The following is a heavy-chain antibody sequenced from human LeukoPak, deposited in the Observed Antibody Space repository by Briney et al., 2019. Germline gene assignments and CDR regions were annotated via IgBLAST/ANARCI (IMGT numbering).Heavy chain of an antibody. CDR3: ARGDISGYYAFDI. D-gene: IGHD3-22*01. CDR1: GDSVSSNSAA. Sequence: KASQTLSLTCAISGDSVSSNSAAWNCVRQSPSRGLEWLGRTYYRSEWYNDYAVSVKSRITLNPDTSKNQFSLQLNSVTPEDTAVYYCARGDISGYYAFDIRGQGTMVTVSS. J-gene: IGHJ3*02. CDR2: TYYRSEWYN. V-gene: IGHV6-1*01.